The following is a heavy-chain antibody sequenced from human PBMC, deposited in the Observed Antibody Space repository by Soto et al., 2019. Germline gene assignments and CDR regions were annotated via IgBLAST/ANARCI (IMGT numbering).Heavy chain of an antibody. Sequence: QVQLQQWGAGLLKPSETLSLTCAVYGGSFSGYYWSWIRQPSGKGLEWIGEINHSGSTNYNPSLKSRVTISVDTSKNQFSLKLSSVTAADTAVYYCARGAVAGTRFDPWGQGTLVTVSS. CDR2: INHSGST. D-gene: IGHD6-19*01. V-gene: IGHV4-34*01. CDR1: GGSFSGYY. CDR3: ARGAVAGTRFDP. J-gene: IGHJ5*02.